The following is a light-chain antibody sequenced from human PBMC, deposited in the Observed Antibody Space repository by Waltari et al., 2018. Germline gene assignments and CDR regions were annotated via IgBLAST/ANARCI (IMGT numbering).Light chain of an antibody. Sequence: QAALSQPRSVSVSPGQSVTISCTGTNSAIGGHHSVAGYQQFPGTAPKFLIFEVFKRPSRVSDRFSGSKSANTASLTISGLQAEDEADYYCHSYTDINTFVFGPGTRLTVL. V-gene: IGLV2-11*01. CDR2: EVF. J-gene: IGLJ1*01. CDR1: NSAIGGHHS. CDR3: HSYTDINTFV.